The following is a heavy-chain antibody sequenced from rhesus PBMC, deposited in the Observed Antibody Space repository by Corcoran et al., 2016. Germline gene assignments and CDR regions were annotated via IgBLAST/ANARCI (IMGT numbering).Heavy chain of an antibody. CDR1: GGSISSSNW. Sequence: QVQLQESGPGLVKPSETLTLTCAVSGGSISSSNWWSWIRQPPGKGLEWIGNIGGSSGSTYNNPPLKSRVTIAKDTSKNQFSLKLSSVSAADTAVYYCARHPQYYYDDGYYTEDGLDSWGQGVVVTVSS. J-gene: IGHJ6*01. V-gene: IGHV4-65*02. CDR2: IGGSSGST. CDR3: ARHPQYYYDDGYYTEDGLDS. D-gene: IGHD3-28*01.